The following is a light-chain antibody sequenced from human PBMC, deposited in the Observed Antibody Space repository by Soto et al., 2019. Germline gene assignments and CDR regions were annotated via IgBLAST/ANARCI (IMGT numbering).Light chain of an antibody. CDR3: QQRSNWPPEVT. CDR2: DAS. V-gene: IGKV3-11*01. Sequence: EIVLTQSPDTLSLSPGERATLSCRASQRFSSSLAWYQQKPGQAPRLLIYDASNRATGIPARFRGSGSGTDFTLTISILEPEDFAVYYCQQRSNWPPEVTFGPGTKVDIK. CDR1: QRFSSS. J-gene: IGKJ3*01.